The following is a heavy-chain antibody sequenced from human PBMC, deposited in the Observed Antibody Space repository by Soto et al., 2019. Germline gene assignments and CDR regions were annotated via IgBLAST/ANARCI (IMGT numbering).Heavy chain of an antibody. CDR3: ARDRGGSGYYDST. CDR1: RSSISSGNYY. J-gene: IGHJ4*02. D-gene: IGHD3-22*01. CDR2: IYSSGTT. Sequence: TLSLTCTVSRSSISSGNYYWSWIRQHPGKGLEWIGFIYSSGTTYYNPSLKSRVTISLDMSKNQFSLKLSSVTAADTAVYYCARDRGGSGYYDSTWGQGTLVTVSS. V-gene: IGHV4-31*03.